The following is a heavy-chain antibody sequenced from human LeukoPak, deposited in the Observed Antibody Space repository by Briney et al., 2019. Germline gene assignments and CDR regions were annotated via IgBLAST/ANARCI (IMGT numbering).Heavy chain of an antibody. V-gene: IGHV1-18*01. CDR2: ISTSNGNT. CDR3: ARRYFWYLDL. D-gene: IGHD1-1*01. CDR1: GYAFSSQN. J-gene: IGHJ2*01. Sequence: ASVTVSCKASGYAFSSQNTNCVRQAPGQGLEWMGWISTSNGNTNYAQKYQGRVTMTTDTSTSTAYMEVRNLRSDDTAVYYCARRYFWYLDLWGRGTPVTVSS.